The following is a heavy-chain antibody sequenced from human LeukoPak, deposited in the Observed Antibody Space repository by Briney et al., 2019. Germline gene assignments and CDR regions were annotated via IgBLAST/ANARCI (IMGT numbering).Heavy chain of an antibody. CDR3: ARRHILTGYPNYYYYGMDV. CDR2: ISSSGSTI. CDR1: GFTFSDYY. V-gene: IGHV3-11*01. J-gene: IGHJ6*02. D-gene: IGHD3-9*01. Sequence: GGSLRLSCAASGFTFSDYYMRWIRQAPGKGREWVSYISSSGSTIYYEDSVKGRFTISRDNAKNSLYLQMNSLRAEDTAVYYCARRHILTGYPNYYYYGMDVWGQGTTVTVSS.